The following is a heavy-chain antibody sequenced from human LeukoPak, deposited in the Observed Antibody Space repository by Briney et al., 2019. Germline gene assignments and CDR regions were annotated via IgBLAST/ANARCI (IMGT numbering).Heavy chain of an antibody. CDR1: VFTFSSYA. CDR2: ISYDGSNK. J-gene: IGHJ4*02. Sequence: GGSLRLSCAASVFTFSSYAMHWVRQAPGKGLEWVAVISYDGSNKYYADSVKGRFTISRDNSKNTLYLQMNSLRAEDTAVYYCAREAPELHLDYWGQGTLVTVSS. CDR3: AREAPELHLDY. D-gene: IGHD1-7*01. V-gene: IGHV3-30*01.